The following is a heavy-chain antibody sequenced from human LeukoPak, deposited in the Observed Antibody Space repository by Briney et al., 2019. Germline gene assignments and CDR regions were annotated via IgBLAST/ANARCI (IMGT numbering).Heavy chain of an antibody. CDR2: IWYDGSNK. V-gene: IGHV3-33*01. J-gene: IGHJ4*01. Sequence: GGSLRLSCAASGFTFSSYGMHWVRQAPGKGLEWVAVIWYDGSNKYYADSVKGRFTISRDNSKNTLYLQMNSLRAEDTAVYYCARREVRGVIIIWGHGTLVTVSS. D-gene: IGHD3-10*01. CDR1: GFTFSSYG. CDR3: ARREVRGVIII.